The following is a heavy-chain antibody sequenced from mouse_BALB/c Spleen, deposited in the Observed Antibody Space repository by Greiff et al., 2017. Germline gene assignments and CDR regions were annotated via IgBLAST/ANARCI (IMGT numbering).Heavy chain of an antibody. Sequence: VQLQQPGPELVRPGASVKMSCKASGYTFTSYWMHWVKQRPGQGLEWIGMIDPSNSETRLNQKFKDKATLNVDKSSNTAYMQLSSLTSEDSAVYYCARAYYRDDDKGTLDYWGQGTTLTVSS. J-gene: IGHJ2*01. CDR1: GYTFTSYW. CDR3: ARAYYRDDDKGTLDY. CDR2: IDPSNSET. V-gene: IGHV1S127*01. D-gene: IGHD2-14*01.